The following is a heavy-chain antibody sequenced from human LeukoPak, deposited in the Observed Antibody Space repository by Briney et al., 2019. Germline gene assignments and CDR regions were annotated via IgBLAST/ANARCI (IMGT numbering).Heavy chain of an antibody. V-gene: IGHV3-7*01. CDR3: ARARGYSYGTDAFDI. Sequence: GGSLRLSCAASGFTFNDHYLGWVRQAPGKGLEWVANIKLDGSEKYYVDSVKGRFTISRDNAKKSLYLQMNSLRDEDTAVYYCARARGYSYGTDAFDIWGQGTMVTVSS. CDR2: IKLDGSEK. J-gene: IGHJ3*02. D-gene: IGHD5-18*01. CDR1: GFTFNDHY.